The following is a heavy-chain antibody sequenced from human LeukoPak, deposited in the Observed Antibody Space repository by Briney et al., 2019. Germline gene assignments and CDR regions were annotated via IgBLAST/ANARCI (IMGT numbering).Heavy chain of an antibody. CDR2: IYPGDSDT. CDR1: GHSFTSYW. D-gene: IGHD2-15*01. J-gene: IGHJ5*02. V-gene: IGHV5-51*01. Sequence: GESLKISCKGSGHSFTSYWIGWVRQMPGKGLEWMGIIYPGDSDTRYSPSFQGQVTISADKSISTAYLQWSSLKASDTAMYYCARAAVVVAATEPNWFDPWGQGTLVTVSS. CDR3: ARAAVVVAATEPNWFDP.